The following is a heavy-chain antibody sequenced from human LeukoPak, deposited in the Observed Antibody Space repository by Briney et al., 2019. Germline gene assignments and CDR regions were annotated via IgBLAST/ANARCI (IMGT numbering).Heavy chain of an antibody. CDR1: GFTFSSYA. D-gene: IGHD3-10*01. CDR2: ISGSGGST. Sequence: PGGSLRLSCAASGFTFSSYAMSWVRQAPGKGLEWVSAISGSGGSTYYADSVKGRFTISRGNSKNTLYLQMNSLRAEDTAVYYCANLITMVRGVIIDYWGQGTLVTVSS. V-gene: IGHV3-23*01. CDR3: ANLITMVRGVIIDY. J-gene: IGHJ4*02.